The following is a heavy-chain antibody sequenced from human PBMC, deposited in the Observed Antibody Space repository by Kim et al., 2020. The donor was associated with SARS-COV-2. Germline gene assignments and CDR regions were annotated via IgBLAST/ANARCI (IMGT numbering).Heavy chain of an antibody. CDR3: ARAEQLAPYYYYYGMDV. J-gene: IGHJ6*02. V-gene: IGHV4-59*01. Sequence: KSRVTISVDTSKNQFSLKRSSVTAADTAVYYCARAEQLAPYYYYYGMDVWGQGTTVTVS. D-gene: IGHD6-6*01.